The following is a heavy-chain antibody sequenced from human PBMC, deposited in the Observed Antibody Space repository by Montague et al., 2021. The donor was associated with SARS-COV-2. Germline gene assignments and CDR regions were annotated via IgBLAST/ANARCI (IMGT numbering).Heavy chain of an antibody. D-gene: IGHD6-13*01. J-gene: IGHJ3*01. CDR3: ARTSIPAAGTDFDF. CDR1: GFSLSTSGTC. Sequence: PALVKPTQTLTLTCTFSGFSLSTSGTCVRWIRQPPGKALEWLARIDWDDDNYYSTSLKTRLTISKDTSKNQVVLTMTNMDPVDTATYYCARTSIPAAGTDFDFWGQGTMVTVSS. V-gene: IGHV2-70*11. CDR2: IDWDDDN.